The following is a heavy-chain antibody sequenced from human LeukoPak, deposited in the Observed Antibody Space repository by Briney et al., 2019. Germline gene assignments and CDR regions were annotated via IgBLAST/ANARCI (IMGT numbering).Heavy chain of an antibody. V-gene: IGHV4-38-2*02. CDR1: GYSISSGYY. CDR2: IYHSGST. Sequence: SETLSLTCTVSGYSISSGYYWGWIRQPPGKGLEWIGSIYHSGSTYYNPSLKSRVTISVDTSKNQFSLKLSSVTAADTAVYYCARFTITRQLVFDYWGQGTLVTVSS. D-gene: IGHD1-14*01. J-gene: IGHJ4*02. CDR3: ARFTITRQLVFDY.